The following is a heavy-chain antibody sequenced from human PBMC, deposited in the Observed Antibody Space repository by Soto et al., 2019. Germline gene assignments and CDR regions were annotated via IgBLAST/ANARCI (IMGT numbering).Heavy chain of an antibody. J-gene: IGHJ4*02. CDR3: ARIKFGEYYFDY. D-gene: IGHD3-10*01. CDR2: IDWDDDK. V-gene: IGHV2-70*01. Sequence: SGPTLVNPTQALTLTCTFSGFSLSTSGMCVSWIRQPPGKALEWLALIDWDDDKYYSTSLKTRLTISKDTSKNQVVLTMTNMDPVDTATYYCARIKFGEYYFDYWGQGTLVTVSS. CDR1: GFSLSTSGMC.